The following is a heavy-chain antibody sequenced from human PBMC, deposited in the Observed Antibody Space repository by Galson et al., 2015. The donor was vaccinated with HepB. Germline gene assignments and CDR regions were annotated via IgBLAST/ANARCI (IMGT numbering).Heavy chain of an antibody. CDR1: GDTFRNYA. D-gene: IGHD4-23*01. CDR3: ASKDYGGAGNYYYAMDV. J-gene: IGHJ6*02. CDR2: IMPIFRSP. Sequence: SVKVSCKASGDTFRNYAISWVRQAPGQGLEWMGGIMPIFRSPDYSQKFKGRLTITADESTNTAYMELSSLSSEDTAIYYCASKDYGGAGNYYYAMDVWGHGTTVIVS. V-gene: IGHV1-69*13.